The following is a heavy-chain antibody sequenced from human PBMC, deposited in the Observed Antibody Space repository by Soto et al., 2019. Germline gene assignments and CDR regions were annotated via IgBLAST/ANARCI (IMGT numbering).Heavy chain of an antibody. CDR3: ARDRYDSSGYFPFGAFDI. V-gene: IGHV3-33*08. Sequence: GGSLRLSCAASGFTFSSFAMNWVRQAPGKGLEWVAVIWYDGSNKYYADSVKGRFTISRDNSKNTLYLQMNSLRAEDTAVYYCARDRYDSSGYFPFGAFDIWGQGTMVTVSS. D-gene: IGHD3-22*01. CDR2: IWYDGSNK. CDR1: GFTFSSFA. J-gene: IGHJ3*02.